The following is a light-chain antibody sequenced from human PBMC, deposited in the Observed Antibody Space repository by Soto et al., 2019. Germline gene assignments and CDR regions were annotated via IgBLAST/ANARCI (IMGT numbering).Light chain of an antibody. Sequence: QSALTQPASVSGSSGQSITISCAGTSSDVGVYDFVSWYQQHPGKAPKLLIYDVNNRPAGISNRFSGSKSGNTASLTISGLQAEDEADYYCSSYTTSTTRVFGGGTKLTVL. J-gene: IGLJ2*01. CDR2: DVN. V-gene: IGLV2-14*03. CDR3: SSYTTSTTRV. CDR1: SSDVGVYDF.